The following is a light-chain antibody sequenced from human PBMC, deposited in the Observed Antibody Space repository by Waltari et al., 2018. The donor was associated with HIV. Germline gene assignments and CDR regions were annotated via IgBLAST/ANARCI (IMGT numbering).Light chain of an antibody. J-gene: IGLJ1*01. Sequence: QSALTQPASVSGSPGQSITISCTGTSSDVGRYNYVSWYQHHPGKAPKLMIYEVLNRPSGISNRCSGSKSGNTASLTISGLQAEDEADYYCSSYTINNDYVFGTGTRVTVL. CDR2: EVL. CDR3: SSYTINNDYV. V-gene: IGLV2-14*01. CDR1: SSDVGRYNY.